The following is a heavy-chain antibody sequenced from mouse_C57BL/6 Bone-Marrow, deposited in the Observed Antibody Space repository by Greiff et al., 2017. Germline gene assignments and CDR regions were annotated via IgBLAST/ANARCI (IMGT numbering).Heavy chain of an antibody. CDR3: AKRARWLRGFAY. V-gene: IGHV1-64*01. CDR2: IHPNCGST. Sequence: QVQLQQPGAELVKPGASVKLSCKASGYTFTSYWMHWVKQRPGQGLEWIGMIHPNCGSTNYNEKFKSKATLTVDKSSSTAYMQLSSLTSEDSAVYYCAKRARWLRGFAYWGQGTLVTVSA. D-gene: IGHD2-2*01. J-gene: IGHJ3*01. CDR1: GYTFTSYW.